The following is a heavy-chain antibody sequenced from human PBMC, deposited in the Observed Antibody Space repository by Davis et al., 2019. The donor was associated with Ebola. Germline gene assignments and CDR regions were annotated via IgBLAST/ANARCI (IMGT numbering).Heavy chain of an antibody. J-gene: IGHJ4*02. Sequence: GESLKISCTASGFTVSSNHMSWVRQAPGKGLEWVSVIYDRSTAYADAVRGRCIISRDKTNNTLFLEMSSLRVDDTAVYYCATTQWLREFDNWGQGTLVTVSS. CDR1: GFTVSSNH. CDR3: ATTQWLREFDN. V-gene: IGHV3-53*05. CDR2: IYDRST. D-gene: IGHD6-19*01.